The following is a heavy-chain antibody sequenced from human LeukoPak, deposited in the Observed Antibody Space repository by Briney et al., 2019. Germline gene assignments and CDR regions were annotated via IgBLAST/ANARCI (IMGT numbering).Heavy chain of an antibody. CDR2: INSDGSST. CDR3: ARGPFYQLLYDY. J-gene: IGHJ4*02. CDR1: GFTFSSYW. D-gene: IGHD2-2*02. V-gene: IGHV3-74*01. Sequence: GVSLRLSCAASGFTFSSYWMHWVRQAPGKGLVWVSRINSDGSSTSYADSVKGRFTISRDNAENTLYLQMNSLRAEDTAVYYCARGPFYQLLYDYWGQGTLVTVSS.